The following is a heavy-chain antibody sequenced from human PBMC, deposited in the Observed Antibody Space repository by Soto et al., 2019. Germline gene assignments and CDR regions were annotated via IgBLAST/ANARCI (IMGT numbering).Heavy chain of an antibody. D-gene: IGHD3-22*01. Sequence: SVKVSCKASGYTFTRYDINWVRQATGQGLEWMGWMNPNSGNTGYAQKFQGRVTMTRNTSISTAYMELSSLRSEDTAVYYCARPSADSSGYYFDYWGQGTLVTVSS. J-gene: IGHJ4*02. V-gene: IGHV1-8*01. CDR2: MNPNSGNT. CDR3: ARPSADSSGYYFDY. CDR1: GYTFTRYD.